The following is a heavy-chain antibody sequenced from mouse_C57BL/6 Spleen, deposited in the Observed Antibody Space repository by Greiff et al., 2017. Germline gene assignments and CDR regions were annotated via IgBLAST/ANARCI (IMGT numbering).Heavy chain of an antibody. V-gene: IGHV2-6-1*01. Sequence: QVQLKESGPGLVAPSQSLSITCTVSGFSLTSYGVHWVRQPPGKGLEWLVVIWSDGSTTYNSALKSRLSISKDNSKSQVFLKMNSLQTDDTAMYYGARHEGTGTAWFAYWGQGTLVTVSA. J-gene: IGHJ3*01. CDR2: IWSDGST. CDR1: GFSLTSYG. CDR3: ARHEGTGTAWFAY. D-gene: IGHD4-1*01.